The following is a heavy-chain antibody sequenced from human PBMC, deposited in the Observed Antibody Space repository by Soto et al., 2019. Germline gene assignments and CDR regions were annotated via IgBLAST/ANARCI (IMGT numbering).Heavy chain of an antibody. V-gene: IGHV1-46*01. CDR3: ARGYSSGWYGSWFDP. CDR2: INPSGGST. D-gene: IGHD6-19*01. CDR1: GYTFTSYY. J-gene: IGHJ5*02. Sequence: ASVKVSCKASGYTFTSYYMHWVRQAPGQGLEWMGIINPSGGSTSYAQKFQGRVTMTRDTSTSTVYMEPSSLRSEDTAVYYCARGYSSGWYGSWFDPWGQGTLVTVSS.